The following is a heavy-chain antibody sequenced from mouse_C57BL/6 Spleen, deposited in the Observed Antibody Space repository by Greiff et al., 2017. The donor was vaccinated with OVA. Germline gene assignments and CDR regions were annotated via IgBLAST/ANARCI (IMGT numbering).Heavy chain of an antibody. J-gene: IGHJ4*01. CDR3: ARRGDYDIYAMDY. D-gene: IGHD2-4*01. Sequence: QVQLQQPGAELVKPGASVKLSCKASGYTFTSYWMHWVKQRPGQGLEWIGMIHPNSGSTNYNEKFKSKATLTVDKSPSTAYMQLSSLTSEDSAVYYCARRGDYDIYAMDYWGQGTSVTVSS. CDR1: GYTFTSYW. V-gene: IGHV1-64*01. CDR2: IHPNSGST.